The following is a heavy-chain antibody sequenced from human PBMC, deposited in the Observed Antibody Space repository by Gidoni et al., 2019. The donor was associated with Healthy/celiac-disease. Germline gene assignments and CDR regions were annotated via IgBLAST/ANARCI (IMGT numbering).Heavy chain of an antibody. CDR1: GYTFTSDG. CDR3: ARDLRQPGNWYFDL. V-gene: IGHV1-18*01. J-gene: IGHJ2*01. CDR2: IRAYNGNT. Sequence: QVQLVQSGAEVKKPGASVTVSCKAAGYTFTSDGISWVRQAPGQGLEWMGWIRAYNGNTNYAQKLQGRVTMTTDTSTSTAYMELRSLRSDDTAVYYCARDLRQPGNWYFDLWGRGTLVTVSS. D-gene: IGHD1-1*01.